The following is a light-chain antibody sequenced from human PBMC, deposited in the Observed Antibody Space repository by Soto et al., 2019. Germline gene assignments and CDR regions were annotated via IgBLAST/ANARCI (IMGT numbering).Light chain of an antibody. CDR3: FSYVGGSTFV. CDR1: NRDVGTHNY. V-gene: IGLV2-8*01. Sequence: QSALPQPPSASGSPGQSVTISCTGTNRDVGTHNYVSWYQQYPGKAPKLLIYDVVKRPSGIPHRFSGSKSGNTASLTVSGLQADDEADYYCFSYVGGSTFVFGTGTRSPS. CDR2: DVV. J-gene: IGLJ1*01.